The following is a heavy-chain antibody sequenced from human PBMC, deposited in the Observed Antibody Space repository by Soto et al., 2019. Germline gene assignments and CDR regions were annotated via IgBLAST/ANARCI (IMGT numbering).Heavy chain of an antibody. J-gene: IGHJ4*02. CDR3: ASTMIVPYYFDY. CDR1: GGSISSGGYY. Sequence: PSETLSLTCTVSGGSISSGGYYWSWIRQHPGKGLEWIGYIYYSGSTYYNPSLKSRVTISVDTSKNQFSLKLSSVTAADTAVYYCASTMIVPYYFDYWGQGTLVTVSS. CDR2: IYYSGST. D-gene: IGHD3-22*01. V-gene: IGHV4-31*03.